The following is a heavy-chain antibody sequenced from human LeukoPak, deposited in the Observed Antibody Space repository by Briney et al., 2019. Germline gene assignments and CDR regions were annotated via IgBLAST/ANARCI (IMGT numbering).Heavy chain of an antibody. V-gene: IGHV1-46*01. CDR3: ARKEKAYYDFWSGYSDWFDP. D-gene: IGHD3-3*01. CDR1: GYTFTSYY. J-gene: IGHJ5*02. CDR2: INPSGGST. Sequence: ASVKVSCKASGYTFTSYYMHWVRQAPGQGLEWMGIINPSGGSTSYAQKFQGGITMTRDTSTSTVYMELSSLRSEDTAVYYCARKEKAYYDFWSGYSDWFDPWGQGTLVTVSS.